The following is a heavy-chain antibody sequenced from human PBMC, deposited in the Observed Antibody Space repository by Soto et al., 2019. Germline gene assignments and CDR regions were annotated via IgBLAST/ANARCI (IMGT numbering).Heavy chain of an antibody. CDR2: IYYSGSS. D-gene: IGHD6-13*01. J-gene: IGHJ4*02. CDR1: GGSISSSDYY. Sequence: SETLSLTCTFSGGSISSSDYYWGWIRQPPGKGLEWIGNIYYSGSSNYNPSLKSRVTISVDSSKNHFSLKLSSVTAADTAVYYCARLRPASSLRDFRSQGTLVTGSS. V-gene: IGHV4-39*02. CDR3: ARLRPASSLRDF.